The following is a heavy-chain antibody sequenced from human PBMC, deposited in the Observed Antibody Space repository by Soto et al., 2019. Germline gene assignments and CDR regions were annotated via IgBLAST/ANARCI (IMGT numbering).Heavy chain of an antibody. J-gene: IGHJ3*02. CDR3: ARRTMATRGYDAFDI. CDR2: IYYSGST. Sequence: SETLSLTCTVSGGSISSYYWTWIRQPPGKGLEWIGFIYYSGSTNYSPSLKSRVTISVDTSKNHFSLRLSSVTAADTAVYYCARRTMATRGYDAFDIWGQGTMVTVSS. V-gene: IGHV4-59*01. D-gene: IGHD5-12*01. CDR1: GGSISSYY.